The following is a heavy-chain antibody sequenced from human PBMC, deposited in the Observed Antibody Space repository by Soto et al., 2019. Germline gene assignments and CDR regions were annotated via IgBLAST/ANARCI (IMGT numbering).Heavy chain of an antibody. V-gene: IGHV3-33*01. CDR3: ARAFCTNGVCYYFFDY. CDR2: IYYDGSNR. J-gene: IGHJ4*01. CDR1: GFTFGTYA. D-gene: IGHD2-8*01. Sequence: QVQLVESGGGVVQPGGSLRLSCAASGFTFGTYAMQWVRQAPGKGLEWVAVIYYDGSNRYYGDAVKGRFTISRDNSKSTLYLQMSSLRAEDTAVYYCARAFCTNGVCYYFFDYWGHGTLVTVSS.